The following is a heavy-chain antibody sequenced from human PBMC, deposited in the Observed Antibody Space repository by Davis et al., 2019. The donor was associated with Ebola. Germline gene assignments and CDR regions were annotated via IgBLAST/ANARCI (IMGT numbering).Heavy chain of an antibody. CDR3: ARVRAIWSRMDV. CDR1: GGSISSSNW. J-gene: IGHJ6*02. Sequence: SETLSLTCAVSGGSISSSNWWSWVRQPPGKGLEWIGEIYHSGSTNYNPSLKSRVTISVDTSKNQFSLKLSSVTAADTAVYYCARVRAIWSRMDVWGQGTTVTVS. V-gene: IGHV4-4*02. CDR2: IYHSGST. D-gene: IGHD2-2*02.